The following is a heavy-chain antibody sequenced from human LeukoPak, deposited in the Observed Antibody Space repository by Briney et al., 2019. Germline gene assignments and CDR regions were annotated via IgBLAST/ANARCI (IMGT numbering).Heavy chain of an antibody. CDR3: ARVTGSIDY. CDR1: GYTFTSYD. J-gene: IGHJ4*02. Sequence: ASVKVSCKASGYTFTSYDINWVRQATGQGLEWMGWINLNSGNTGYAQNFQGRLTVTRDTSINTAYMDLSTLRSEDTAIYYCARVTGSIDYWGQGTLVTVSS. V-gene: IGHV1-8*01. D-gene: IGHD1-26*01. CDR2: INLNSGNT.